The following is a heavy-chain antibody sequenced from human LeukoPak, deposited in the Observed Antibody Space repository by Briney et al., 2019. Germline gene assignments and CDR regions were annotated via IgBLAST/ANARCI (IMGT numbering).Heavy chain of an antibody. CDR1: GGSISSYY. CDR2: IYTSGST. J-gene: IGHJ4*02. Sequence: PSETLSLTCTASGGSISSYYWSWIRQPAGKGLEWIGRIYTSGSTNYNPSLKSRVTISVDTSKNQFSLKLSSVTAADTAVYYCASSFVGATLGFYFDYWGQGTLVTVSS. D-gene: IGHD1-26*01. CDR3: ASSFVGATLGFYFDY. V-gene: IGHV4-4*07.